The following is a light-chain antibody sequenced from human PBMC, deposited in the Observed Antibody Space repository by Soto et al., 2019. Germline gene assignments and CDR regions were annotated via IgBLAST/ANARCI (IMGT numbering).Light chain of an antibody. CDR1: QSISSW. CDR3: QQYNNWPRT. J-gene: IGKJ1*01. Sequence: DIQMTQSPSTLSASVGDRVTITCRASQSISSWLAWYRQKPGKAPKLLIYDASSLESGVPSRFSGSGSGTEFTLTISSLKPEDFAIYYCQQYNNWPRTFGQGTKVDIK. V-gene: IGKV1-5*01. CDR2: DAS.